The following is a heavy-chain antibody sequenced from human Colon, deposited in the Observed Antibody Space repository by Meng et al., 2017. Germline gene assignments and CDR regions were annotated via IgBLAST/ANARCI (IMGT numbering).Heavy chain of an antibody. D-gene: IGHD3-16*01. Sequence: GESPKIPFTAFGFIFSSYEMNWVRQTPGKGLEWVSFISTSGATIHYADSVKGRFTISRDNAKNSLYLQMNSLRDEDTALYYCARDGGGHDHGRFYYYGSDVWGQGTTVTVSS. V-gene: IGHV3-48*03. CDR3: ARDGGGHDHGRFYYYGSDV. CDR2: ISTSGATI. CDR1: GFIFSSYE. J-gene: IGHJ6*02.